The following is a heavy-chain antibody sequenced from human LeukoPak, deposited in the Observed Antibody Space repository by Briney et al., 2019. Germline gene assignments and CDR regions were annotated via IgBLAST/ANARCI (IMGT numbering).Heavy chain of an antibody. Sequence: ASVKVSCKASGYTFTGYYMHWVRQAPGQGLEHMGWINPSNGATSYAQKFQGRVTMTRDTSITTVYMELSSLRSDDTAVYYCARDNSVGDIAWWFDPWGQGTLVTVSS. D-gene: IGHD3-16*02. CDR2: INPSNGAT. V-gene: IGHV1-2*02. CDR3: ARDNSVGDIAWWFDP. J-gene: IGHJ5*02. CDR1: GYTFTGYY.